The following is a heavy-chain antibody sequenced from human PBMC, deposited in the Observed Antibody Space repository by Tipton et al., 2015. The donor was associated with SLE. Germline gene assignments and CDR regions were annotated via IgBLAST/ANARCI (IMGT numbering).Heavy chain of an antibody. V-gene: IGHV4-34*01. CDR2: INHGGNT. D-gene: IGHD3-16*01. J-gene: IGHJ4*02. CDR1: GGSFSDHY. Sequence: TLSLTCAVYGGSFSDHYWSWIRQPPGKGLEWIGEINHGGNTNHNPSLKSRVTMSVDTSKNQFSLKLNSLTAADPAVYYCANSLGGGGLSSEDYWGQGTLVTVSS. CDR3: ANSLGGGGLSSEDY.